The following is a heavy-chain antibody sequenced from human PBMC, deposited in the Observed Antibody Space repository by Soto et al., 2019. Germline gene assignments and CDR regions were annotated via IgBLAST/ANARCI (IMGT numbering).Heavy chain of an antibody. Sequence: SETLSLTCTVSGGSIRSYYWSWIRQPPGKGLEWIGYIYYSGSTNYNPSLKSRVTISADTSKNQVSLKLTSVTAADTAVYYCARDHPHSYGIYYFDYWGQGTLVTVSS. D-gene: IGHD5-18*01. V-gene: IGHV4-59*01. J-gene: IGHJ4*02. CDR1: GGSIRSYY. CDR2: IYYSGST. CDR3: ARDHPHSYGIYYFDY.